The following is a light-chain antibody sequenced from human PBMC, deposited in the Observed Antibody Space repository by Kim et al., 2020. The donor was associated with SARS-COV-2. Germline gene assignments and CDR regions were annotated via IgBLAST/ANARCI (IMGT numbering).Light chain of an antibody. J-gene: IGKJ1*01. CDR1: QTIGTS. CDR2: YAS. CDR3: HQTSSLPWT. Sequence: VPPKEKVTITCRASQTIGTSLHWYQQKPDQSPILLIKYASHYIPRVPSRFSGGGSGTDFTLTIDGLEAEDAATYYCHQTSSLPWTFGQGTKVDIK. V-gene: IGKV6-21*02.